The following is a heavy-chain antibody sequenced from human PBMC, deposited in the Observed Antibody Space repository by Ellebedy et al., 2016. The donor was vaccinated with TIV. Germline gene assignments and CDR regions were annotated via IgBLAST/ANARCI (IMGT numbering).Heavy chain of an antibody. CDR2: SRNKANSYTT. V-gene: IGHV3-72*01. J-gene: IGHJ4*02. Sequence: GESLKISCASSGFTFSSFAMNWVRQAPGKGLEWVARSRNKANSYTTQYAASVKGRFTISRDDAKNALYLQMNSLKSEDTAVYYCARAIYDPLTGFGDYFESWGQGTLVTVSS. CDR1: GFTFSSFA. CDR3: ARAIYDPLTGFGDYFES. D-gene: IGHD3-9*01.